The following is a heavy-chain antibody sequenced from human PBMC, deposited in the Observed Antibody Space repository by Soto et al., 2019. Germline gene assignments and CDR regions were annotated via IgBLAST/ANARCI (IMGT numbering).Heavy chain of an antibody. Sequence: GGSLRLSCAASGFTFSNYWMSWVRQVPGKGLAWVSNIKEDGSEKYYVDSVKGRFTISRDNAKNSVHLQMNSLRDEDTAVYYCVRFSILVSGRGRGAFFDSWGQGTPVTVSS. J-gene: IGHJ4*02. CDR2: IKEDGSEK. CDR1: GFTFSNYW. CDR3: VRFSILVSGRGRGAFFDS. V-gene: IGHV3-7*03. D-gene: IGHD6-19*01.